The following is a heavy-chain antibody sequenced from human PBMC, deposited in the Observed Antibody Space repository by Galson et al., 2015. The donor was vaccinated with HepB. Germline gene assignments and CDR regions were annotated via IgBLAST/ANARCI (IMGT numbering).Heavy chain of an antibody. V-gene: IGHV5-51*01. CDR2: IYPGDSDA. CDR3: AGSNMVRGVIGAFDI. Sequence: QSGAEVKKPGESLKISCTGSGYSFTSYWIGWVRQMPGKGLEWMGIIYPGDSDARYSPSFQGQVTISADKSISTAYLQWSSLKASDTAMYYCAGSNMVRGVIGAFDIWGQGTMVTVSS. J-gene: IGHJ3*02. CDR1: GYSFTSYW. D-gene: IGHD3-10*01.